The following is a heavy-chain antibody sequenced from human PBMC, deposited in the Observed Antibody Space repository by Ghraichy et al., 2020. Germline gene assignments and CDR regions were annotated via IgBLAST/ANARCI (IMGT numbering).Heavy chain of an antibody. CDR3: ARADHDFWTGYPNWFDP. D-gene: IGHD3/OR15-3a*01. CDR1: GGPINNYY. CDR2: IHYSGKT. V-gene: IGHV4-59*01. Sequence: SETLSLTCTVSGGPINNYYWNWIRQSPGKGLEWIGYIHYSGKTNYNPSLKGRVTVSGDTSKNQFSLKLTSVTAADTAMYYCARADHDFWTGYPNWFDPWGQGTLVTVSS. J-gene: IGHJ5*02.